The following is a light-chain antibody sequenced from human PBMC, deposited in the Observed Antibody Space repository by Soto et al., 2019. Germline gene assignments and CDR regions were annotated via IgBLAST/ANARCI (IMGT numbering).Light chain of an antibody. Sequence: EIVLTQSPATLSLSPGERVTLSCRASQGISSYLAWYQQKPGQPPRLLMYDASDRAAGIPARFSGSGSETDFTLTISSLEPEDFAVYYCQQRTNWPRTFGQGTKVDIK. CDR1: QGISSY. V-gene: IGKV3-11*01. J-gene: IGKJ1*01. CDR2: DAS. CDR3: QQRTNWPRT.